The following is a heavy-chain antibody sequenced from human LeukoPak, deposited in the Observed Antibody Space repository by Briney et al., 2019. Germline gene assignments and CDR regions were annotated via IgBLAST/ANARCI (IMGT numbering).Heavy chain of an antibody. D-gene: IGHD3-10*01. CDR1: GFTFSSYG. CDR2: IRYDGNNK. J-gene: IGHJ5*02. V-gene: IGHV3-30*02. CDR3: ARGFGSYYASGSHNWFDP. Sequence: GGSLRLSCAASGFTFSSYGMHWVRQAPGKGLEWVAFIRYDGNNKYYADSVKGRFTISRDISKNTLYLQMNSLRAEDTAVYYCARGFGSYYASGSHNWFDPWGQGTLVTVSS.